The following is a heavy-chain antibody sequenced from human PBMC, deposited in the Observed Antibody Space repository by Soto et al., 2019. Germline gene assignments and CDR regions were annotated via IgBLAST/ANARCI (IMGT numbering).Heavy chain of an antibody. CDR1: GDSISDDY. V-gene: IGHV1-2*02. CDR2: INPNGGAT. J-gene: IGHJ6*03. CDR3: ARESGGATATLDYYYFYMDV. Sequence: GASVKACSKACGDSISDDYIHWVRQTPGQRLEWMGLINPNGGATKYAQKFQGRVTVTRDTSIRTVYMELSSLRSDDTALYYCARESGGATATLDYYYFYMDVWGKGTTVTVSS. D-gene: IGHD5-12*01.